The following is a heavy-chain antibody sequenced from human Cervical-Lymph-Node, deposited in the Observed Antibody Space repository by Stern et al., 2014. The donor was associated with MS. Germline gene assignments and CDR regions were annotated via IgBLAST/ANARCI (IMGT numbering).Heavy chain of an antibody. Sequence: EVQLLESGGGLVQPGGSLRLSCAASGFTFSSYAMTWVRQAPGNGLEWVSTISGSGGTTYYAGSVKGRFTISRDNSKNTLYLQMNSLRAEDTAVYYCAKGTAARPYFGMDVWGQGTTVTVSS. CDR1: GFTFSSYA. V-gene: IGHV3-23*01. D-gene: IGHD2-2*01. CDR3: AKGTAARPYFGMDV. CDR2: ISGSGGTT. J-gene: IGHJ6*02.